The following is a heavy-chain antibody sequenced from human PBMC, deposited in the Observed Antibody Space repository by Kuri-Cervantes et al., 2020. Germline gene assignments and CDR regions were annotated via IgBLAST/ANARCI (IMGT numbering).Heavy chain of an antibody. CDR1: GFTFDDYA. CDR2: ISWNSGSI. CDR3: ARDGGLVGATTSGDYYYGMDV. V-gene: IGHV3-9*01. J-gene: IGHJ6*02. Sequence: SLKISCAASGFTFDDYAMHWVRQAPGKGLEWVSGISWNSGSIGYADSVKGRFTISRDNSKNTLYLQMNSLRAEDTAVYYCARDGGLVGATTSGDYYYGMDVWGQGTTVTVSS. D-gene: IGHD1-26*01.